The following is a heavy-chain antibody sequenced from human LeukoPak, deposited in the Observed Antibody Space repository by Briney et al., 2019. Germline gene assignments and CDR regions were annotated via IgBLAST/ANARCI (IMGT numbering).Heavy chain of an antibody. CDR2: IYYSGST. Sequence: SETLSLTCTVSGGSISSSSYYWGWIRQPPGKGLEWIRSIYYSGSTYYNPSLKSRVTISVDTSKNQFSLKLSSVTAADTAVYYCARDQYNSYYDFWTRRGAFDIWGQGTMVTVSS. V-gene: IGHV4-39*07. D-gene: IGHD3-3*01. CDR3: ARDQYNSYYDFWTRRGAFDI. CDR1: GGSISSSSYY. J-gene: IGHJ3*02.